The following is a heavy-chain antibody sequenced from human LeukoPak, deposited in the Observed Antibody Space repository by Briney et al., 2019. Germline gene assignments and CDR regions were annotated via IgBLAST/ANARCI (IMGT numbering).Heavy chain of an antibody. Sequence: GGSLRLSCAASGFTFSSYWMSWVRQAPGKGLEWVANIKQDGSEKYYVDSVKGRFTISRDNAKNSLYLQMNSLRAEDTAVYYWARELPVGATAYWGQGTLVTVSS. CDR3: ARELPVGATAY. CDR2: IKQDGSEK. V-gene: IGHV3-7*01. D-gene: IGHD1-26*01. J-gene: IGHJ4*02. CDR1: GFTFSSYW.